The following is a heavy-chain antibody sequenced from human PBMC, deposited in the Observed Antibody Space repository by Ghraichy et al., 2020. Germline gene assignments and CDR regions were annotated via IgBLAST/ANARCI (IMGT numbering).Heavy chain of an antibody. Sequence: ESLNISCAVYGGSFSGYYWSWIRQPPGKGLEWIGEINHSGSTNYNPSLKSRVTISVDTSKNQFSLKLSSVTAADTAVYYCARGTTMESSYYFDYWGQGTLVTVSS. V-gene: IGHV4-34*01. CDR3: ARGTTMESSYYFDY. CDR1: GGSFSGYY. D-gene: IGHD6-6*01. J-gene: IGHJ4*02. CDR2: INHSGST.